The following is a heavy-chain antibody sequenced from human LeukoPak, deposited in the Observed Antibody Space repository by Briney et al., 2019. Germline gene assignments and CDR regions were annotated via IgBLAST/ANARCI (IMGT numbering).Heavy chain of an antibody. V-gene: IGHV3-7*01. CDR2: IKQDGSEK. CDR3: AILAGRGEGGVDY. CDR1: GSTFSSYW. D-gene: IGHD6-13*01. J-gene: IGHJ4*02. Sequence: PGGSLRLSCAASGSTFSSYWMTWVRQAPGKGLEWVANIKQDGSEKYYVDSVKGRFTISRDNAKNSLYLQMNSLRAEDTAVYYCAILAGRGEGGVDYWGQVTLVTVSS.